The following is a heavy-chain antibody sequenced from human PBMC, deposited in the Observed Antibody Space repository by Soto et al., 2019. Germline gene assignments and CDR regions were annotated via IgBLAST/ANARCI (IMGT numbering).Heavy chain of an antibody. CDR1: GYTFTGHI. V-gene: IGHV1-2*02. CDR3: ARDLFPAEKNWNDAYKYFDP. CDR2: INPKSGDK. D-gene: IGHD1-1*01. J-gene: IGHJ5*02. Sequence: ASVKVSCKTSGYTFTGHIIHWLRQAPGQGLEWLGWINPKSGDKLYAQKFQGRVTMTRDTSISTVYMDLTRLTSDDTAAYYCARDLFPAEKNWNDAYKYFDPWGQGTLVTVSS.